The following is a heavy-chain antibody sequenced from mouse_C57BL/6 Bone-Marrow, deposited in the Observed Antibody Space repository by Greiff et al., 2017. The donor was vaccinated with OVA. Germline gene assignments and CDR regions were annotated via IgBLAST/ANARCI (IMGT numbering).Heavy chain of an antibody. CDR1: GYTFTDYE. Sequence: QVHVKQSGAELVRPGASVTLSCKASGYTFTDYEMHWVKQTPVHGLEWIGAIDPETGGTAYNQKFKGKAILTADKSSSTAYMELRSLTSEDSAVYYCTRSYSNHGDFDYWGQGTTLTVSS. CDR3: TRSYSNHGDFDY. D-gene: IGHD2-5*01. CDR2: IDPETGGT. J-gene: IGHJ2*01. V-gene: IGHV1-15*01.